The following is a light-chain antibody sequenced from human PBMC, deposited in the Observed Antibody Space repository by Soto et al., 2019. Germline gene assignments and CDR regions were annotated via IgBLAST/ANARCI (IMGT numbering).Light chain of an antibody. CDR3: QTWVTGIQV. CDR1: SGHSSYA. V-gene: IGLV4-69*01. Sequence: QPVLTQSPSASASLGASVKLTCTLSSGHSSYAIAWHQQRPEKGPRYLMKLNSDGSHSKGDGIPDRFSGSSSGAERYLTISSLQSEDEADYCCQTWVTGIQVFGGGTKLTVL. CDR2: LNSDGSH. J-gene: IGLJ2*01.